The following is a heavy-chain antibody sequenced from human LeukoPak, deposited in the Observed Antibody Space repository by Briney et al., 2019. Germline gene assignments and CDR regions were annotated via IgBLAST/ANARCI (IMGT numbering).Heavy chain of an antibody. CDR1: GFTFSSYA. CDR2: ISGSGGST. CDR3: AKDYYDSSGFNAFDI. D-gene: IGHD3-22*01. Sequence: GGSLRLSCAASGFTFSSYAMSWVRHAPGKGLEWVSAISGSGGSTYYADSVKGRFTISRDNSKNTLYLQMNSLRAEDTAVYYCAKDYYDSSGFNAFDIWGQGTMVTVSS. J-gene: IGHJ3*02. V-gene: IGHV3-23*01.